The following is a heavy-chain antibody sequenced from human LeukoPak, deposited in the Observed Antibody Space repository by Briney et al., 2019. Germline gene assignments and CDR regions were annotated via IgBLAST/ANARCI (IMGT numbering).Heavy chain of an antibody. CDR2: IKSKTDGGTT. Sequence: GGTLRLSCAASGFTFSNAWMSWVRQAPGKGLELVGRIKSKTDGGTTDYAAPVKGRVTISRADSPNTQSLPMTRPNSEDTAVSSRTTSLNCGGGSCYSIAYWGPGTLVTVS. D-gene: IGHD2-15*01. CDR1: GFTFSNAW. V-gene: IGHV3-15*01. J-gene: IGHJ4*02. CDR3: TTSLNCGGGSCYSIAY.